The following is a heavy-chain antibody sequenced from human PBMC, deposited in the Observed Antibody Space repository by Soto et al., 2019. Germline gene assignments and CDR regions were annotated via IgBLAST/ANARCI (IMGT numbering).Heavy chain of an antibody. J-gene: IGHJ4*02. CDR2: ISTYNGNT. V-gene: IGHV1-18*01. Sequence: QVHLVQSGAEVKKPGASVKVSCKASGYTLTTYGMSWVRQAPGQGLEWMGWISTYNGNTNYAQKVQGRVTMTRDTSTSTAYMELRNLRSDDTAVDFCARFRYGTGSPDFWGQGTLVTVSS. CDR1: GYTLTTYG. CDR3: ARFRYGTGSPDF. D-gene: IGHD3-10*01.